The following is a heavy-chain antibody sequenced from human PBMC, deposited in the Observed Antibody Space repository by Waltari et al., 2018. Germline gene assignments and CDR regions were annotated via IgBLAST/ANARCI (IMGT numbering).Heavy chain of an antibody. CDR2: MTVILRTA. J-gene: IGHJ1*01. V-gene: IGHV1-69*05. Sequence: QVQLVQSGAEVKKPGSSVKVSCKASGGTFSSYAISWVRQAPGPGLEWLRWMTVILRTASYAQQFQLRGTITTDESTSTVYMALSSLRSEDTAVYYCAIRLMITFGKGGPAHFQHWGQGTLVTVSS. CDR3: AIRLMITFGKGGPAHFQH. CDR1: GGTFSSYA. D-gene: IGHD3-16*01.